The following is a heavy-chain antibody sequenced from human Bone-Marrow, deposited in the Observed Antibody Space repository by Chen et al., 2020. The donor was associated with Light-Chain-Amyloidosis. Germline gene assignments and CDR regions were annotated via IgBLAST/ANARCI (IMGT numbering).Heavy chain of an antibody. Sequence: QVQLVQSGDAVKKPGASVKVSCQASGYTFTGYHMHWVRQAPGQVLEWMGWINPNRGGTYYALKFQGWVTRTRDTSISTAYIVLSRLRSDDTAVYYCARGEVTTSFYFYGMDVCGQGTTVTVSS. J-gene: IGHJ6*02. V-gene: IGHV1-2*04. CDR3: ARGEVTTSFYFYGMDV. CDR1: GYTFTGYH. D-gene: IGHD4-17*01. CDR2: INPNRGGT.